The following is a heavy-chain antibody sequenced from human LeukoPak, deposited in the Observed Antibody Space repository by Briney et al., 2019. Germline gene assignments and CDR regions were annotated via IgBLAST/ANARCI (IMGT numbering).Heavy chain of an antibody. J-gene: IGHJ4*02. V-gene: IGHV4-30-2*01. CDR2: IYHSGST. CDR1: GGSISSGGYY. CDR3: ARDRTQWLVSY. Sequence: PSETLSLTCTVSGGSISSGGYYWSWIRQPPGKGLEWIGYIYHSGSTYYNPSLKSRVTISVGTSKNQFSLKLSSVTAADTAVYYCARDRTQWLVSYWGQGTLVTVSS. D-gene: IGHD6-19*01.